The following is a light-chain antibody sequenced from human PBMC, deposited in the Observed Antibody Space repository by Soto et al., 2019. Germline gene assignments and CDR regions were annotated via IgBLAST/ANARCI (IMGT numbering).Light chain of an antibody. J-gene: IGKJ2*01. CDR1: HSVSSSY. Sequence: EIVLTQSPSTLSLSPGERATLSCRASHSVSSSYLSWYQQKPGQATRLLIYVASSRATVIPDRFSGSGSGKYFTITISRLEPEDFAVYYWQQYGSSPPYTFGQGTKLEIK. CDR2: VAS. V-gene: IGKV3-20*01. CDR3: QQYGSSPPYT.